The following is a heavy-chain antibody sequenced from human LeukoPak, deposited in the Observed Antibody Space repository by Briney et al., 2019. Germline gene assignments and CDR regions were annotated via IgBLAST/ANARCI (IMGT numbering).Heavy chain of an antibody. CDR2: INPNSGGS. CDR3: ARAGYCSSTTCYDWFDP. D-gene: IGHD2-2*03. V-gene: IGHV1-2*02. CDR1: GYTFTGYY. Sequence: ASVKVSCKASGYTFTGYYLHWVRQAPGQGLEWMGWINPNSGGSNYAQKFQGRVTMTRDTYISTAYMELSRLRSDDTAVYYCARAGYCSSTTCYDWFDPWGQGTLVTVSS. J-gene: IGHJ5*02.